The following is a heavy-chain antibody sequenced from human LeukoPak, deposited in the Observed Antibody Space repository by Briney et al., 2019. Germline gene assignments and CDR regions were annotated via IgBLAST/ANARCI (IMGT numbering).Heavy chain of an antibody. CDR1: GYTFTSYY. V-gene: IGHV1-46*01. CDR2: INPSGGST. J-gene: IGHJ4*02. CDR3: ARVRGRDGYNYRYYFDY. Sequence: ASVKVSCKASGYTFTSYYMHWVRQAPGQGLEWMGIINPSGGSTSYAQKFQGRVTMTRDTSTSTVYMELSSLRSEDTAVYYCARVRGRDGYNYRYYFDYWGQGPLVTASS. D-gene: IGHD5-24*01.